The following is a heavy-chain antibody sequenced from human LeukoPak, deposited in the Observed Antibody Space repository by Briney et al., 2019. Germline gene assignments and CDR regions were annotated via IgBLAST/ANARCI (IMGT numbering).Heavy chain of an antibody. CDR1: GFTLSRHN. CDR3: ARVYTNVWYSGYLHIDV. Sequence: GGSLRLSCAASGFTLSRHNMKWVRQAPGKGLEWVSSISWRNIDIEYADSVKGRFTISRDNAKKSLYLQMNNLRVEDTAEYYCARVYTNVWYSGYLHIDVWGKGTTVTVSS. CDR2: ISWRNIDI. J-gene: IGHJ6*03. V-gene: IGHV3-21*01. D-gene: IGHD3-16*01.